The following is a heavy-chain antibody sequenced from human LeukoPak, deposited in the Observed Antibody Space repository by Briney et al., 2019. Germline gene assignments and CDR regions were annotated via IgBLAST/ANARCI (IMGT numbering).Heavy chain of an antibody. J-gene: IGHJ4*02. CDR1: GFTFSSYG. CDR3: AREGPYSGSYYLDY. D-gene: IGHD1-26*01. CDR2: ISYDGSNK. Sequence: GGSLRLSCAASGFTFSSYGMHWVRQAPGKGLEWVAVISYDGSNKYYADSVKGRFTISRDNSKNTLYLQMNSLRAEDTAVYYCAREGPYSGSYYLDYWGQGTLVTVSS. V-gene: IGHV3-30*03.